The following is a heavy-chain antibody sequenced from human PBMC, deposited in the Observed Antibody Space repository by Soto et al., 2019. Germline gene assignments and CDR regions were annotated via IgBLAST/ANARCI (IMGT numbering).Heavy chain of an antibody. D-gene: IGHD6-19*01. CDR3: ARISPGWYTYYFDY. CDR2: IYYSGST. V-gene: IGHV4-30-4*01. CDR1: GGSISSGDYY. J-gene: IGHJ4*02. Sequence: SETLSLTCTVSGGSISSGDYYWSWIRQPPGKGLGWIGYIYYSGSTYYNPSLKSRVTISVDTSKNQFSLKLSSVTAADTAVYYCARISPGWYTYYFDYWGQGTLVTVS.